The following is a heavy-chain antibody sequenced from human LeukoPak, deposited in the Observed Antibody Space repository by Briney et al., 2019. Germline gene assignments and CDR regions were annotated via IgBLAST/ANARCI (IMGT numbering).Heavy chain of an antibody. D-gene: IGHD6-13*01. CDR3: AKEGQQLVPHLFDY. CDR1: GFTVSSNH. J-gene: IGHJ4*02. Sequence: GGSLRLSCAASGFTVSSNHMSWVRQAPGKGLEWVSAISGSGGSTYYADSVKGRFTISRDNSKNTLYLQMNSLRAEDTAVYYCAKEGQQLVPHLFDYWGQGTLVTVSS. CDR2: ISGSGGST. V-gene: IGHV3-23*01.